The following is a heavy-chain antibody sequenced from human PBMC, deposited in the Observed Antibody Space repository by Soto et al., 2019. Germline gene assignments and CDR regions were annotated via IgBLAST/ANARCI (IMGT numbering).Heavy chain of an antibody. V-gene: IGHV3-23*01. CDR2: TSGSGGST. CDR3: ANQLQMRSRVSYYYYGMDV. J-gene: IGHJ6*02. CDR1: GFTFSSYA. D-gene: IGHD2-2*01. Sequence: PGGSLRLSCAASGFTFSSYAMSWVRQAPGKGLEWVSATSGSGGSTYYADSVKGRFTISRDNSKNTLYLQMNSLRAEDTAVYYCANQLQMRSRVSYYYYGMDVWGQGTTVTVSS.